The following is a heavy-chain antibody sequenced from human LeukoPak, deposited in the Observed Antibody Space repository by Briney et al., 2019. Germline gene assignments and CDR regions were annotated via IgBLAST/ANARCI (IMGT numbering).Heavy chain of an antibody. V-gene: IGHV4-59*08. CDR2: IYYSGST. D-gene: IGHD3-22*01. CDR3: ARLPHYYDSSGYYLGFFDY. J-gene: IGHJ4*02. Sequence: SETLSLTCTVSGGSISSYYWSWIRQPPGKGLEWIGYIYYSGSTNYDPSLKSRVTISVDTSKNQFSLKLCSVTAADTAVYYCARLPHYYDSSGYYLGFFDYWGQGTLVTVSS. CDR1: GGSISSYY.